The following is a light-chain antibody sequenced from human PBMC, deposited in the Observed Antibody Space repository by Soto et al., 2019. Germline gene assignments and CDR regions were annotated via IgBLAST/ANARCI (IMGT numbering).Light chain of an antibody. CDR3: GSITSSSTSV. J-gene: IGLJ1*01. Sequence: QSALTQPASVSGSPGQSITISCTGTSSDVGSYNYVSWYQHHPGKAPKFMIYEVSNRPSGVSNRFSGSKSGNTASLTISGLQAEDEADYYCGSITSSSTSVFGTGTKLTVL. CDR2: EVS. V-gene: IGLV2-14*01. CDR1: SSDVGSYNY.